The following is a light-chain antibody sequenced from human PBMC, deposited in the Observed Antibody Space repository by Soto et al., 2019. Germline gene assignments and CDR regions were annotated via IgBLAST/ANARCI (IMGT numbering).Light chain of an antibody. CDR3: QQYTNYPII. Sequence: DIQMPPCSSPLPGWLWERGTIACRANQTIYSFLEWYQQKPGKAPKLLIYKASTLESGVPSRFRGSGSGTEFTLTISSLQPDDFETYYCQQYTNYPIIFGQGTQLDIK. CDR1: QTIYSF. J-gene: IGKJ5*01. CDR2: KAS. V-gene: IGKV1-5*03.